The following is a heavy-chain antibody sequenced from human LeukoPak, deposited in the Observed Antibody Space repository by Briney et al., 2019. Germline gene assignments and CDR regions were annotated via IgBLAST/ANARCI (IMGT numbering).Heavy chain of an antibody. CDR3: ARDRIAAAGTFDY. Sequence: GGSLRLSCAASGFTFSSYWMSWVRQAPGKGLEWVANIKQDGSEKYYVDSVKGRFTISRDNAKNSLYLQTNSLRAEDTAVYYCARDRIAAAGTFDYWGQGTLVTVSS. CDR2: IKQDGSEK. D-gene: IGHD6-13*01. CDR1: GFTFSSYW. V-gene: IGHV3-7*01. J-gene: IGHJ4*02.